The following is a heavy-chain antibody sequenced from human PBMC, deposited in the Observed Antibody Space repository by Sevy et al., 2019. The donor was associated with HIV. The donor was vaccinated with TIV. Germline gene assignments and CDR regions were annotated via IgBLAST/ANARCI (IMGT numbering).Heavy chain of an antibody. CDR1: GFTFSSYA. CDR3: AKASPDCSGGSCYLLDY. CDR2: ISGSGGST. Sequence: GGPLRLSCAASGFTFSSYAMSWVRQAPGKGLEWVSAISGSGGSTYYADSVKGRFTISRDNSKNTLYLQMNSLRAEDTAVYYCAKASPDCSGGSCYLLDYWGQGTLVTVSS. D-gene: IGHD2-15*01. V-gene: IGHV3-23*01. J-gene: IGHJ4*02.